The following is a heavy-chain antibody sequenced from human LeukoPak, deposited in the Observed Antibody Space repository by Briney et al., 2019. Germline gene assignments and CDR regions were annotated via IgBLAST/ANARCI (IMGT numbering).Heavy chain of an antibody. CDR2: ISYDGNNK. V-gene: IGHV3-30*03. D-gene: IGHD3-22*01. CDR1: GFTFSSYG. Sequence: PGGSLRLSCAASGFTFSSYGMHWVRQAPGKGLEWVAVISYDGNNKYYADSVKGRFTVSRDNSKNTLYLQMNSLRAEDTAVYYCARLTRRSGNYENWGQGTLVTVSS. J-gene: IGHJ4*02. CDR3: ARLTRRSGNYEN.